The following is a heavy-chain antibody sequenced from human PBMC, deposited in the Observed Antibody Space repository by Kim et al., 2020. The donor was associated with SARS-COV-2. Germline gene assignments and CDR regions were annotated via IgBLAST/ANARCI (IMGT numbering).Heavy chain of an antibody. CDR2: IWFDGSHK. J-gene: IGHJ6*02. D-gene: IGHD6-13*01. V-gene: IGHV3-33*06. Sequence: GGSLRLSCAASGFTFRSYGMHWVRQAPGKGLECVAVIWFDGSHKYYADFVKGRFTISRDNSENTLYLEMNNLRVEDTGVYYCAKDRPGFSSGWSSSYFYYGLDVWGQGTTVTVSS. CDR1: GFTFRSYG. CDR3: AKDRPGFSSGWSSSYFYYGLDV.